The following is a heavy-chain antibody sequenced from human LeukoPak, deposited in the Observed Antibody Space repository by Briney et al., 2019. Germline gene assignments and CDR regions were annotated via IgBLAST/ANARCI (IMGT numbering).Heavy chain of an antibody. D-gene: IGHD6-13*01. J-gene: IGHJ4*02. V-gene: IGHV3-7*01. Sequence: GGSLRLSCAASGFTYSSYWMSWVRQAPGKGLEGVANIKADGSEKYYVDSVKGRFTISRDNAKNSLYLQMNSLRAEDTAVYYCARDSRRVFDYWGQGTLVTVSS. CDR1: GFTYSSYW. CDR2: IKADGSEK. CDR3: ARDSRRVFDY.